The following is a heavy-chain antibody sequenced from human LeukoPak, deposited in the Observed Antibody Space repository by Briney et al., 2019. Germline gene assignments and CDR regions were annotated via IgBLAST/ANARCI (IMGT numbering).Heavy chain of an antibody. CDR2: ISGSGGST. CDR3: AKVHKTRYFDWLLDAFDI. Sequence: GGSLRLSCAASGFSFSSYAMSWVRQAPGKGLEWVSAISGSGGSTYHADSVKGRFTICRDNSKNTLYLQMNSLRAEDTAVYYCAKVHKTRYFDWLLDAFDIWGQGTMVTVSS. CDR1: GFSFSSYA. V-gene: IGHV3-23*01. J-gene: IGHJ3*02. D-gene: IGHD3-9*01.